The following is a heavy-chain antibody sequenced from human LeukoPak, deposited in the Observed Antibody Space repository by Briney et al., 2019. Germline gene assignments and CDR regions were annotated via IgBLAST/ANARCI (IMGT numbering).Heavy chain of an antibody. Sequence: SETLSLTCTVSGGSISNYYWNWIRQPPGKGLEWIGYIYYTGSTNYNPSLKSRVTISVDTSKNEFSLKLTSVTAADTAVYYCAKARQVVPAAMGGLDWGQGTLVTVSS. D-gene: IGHD2-2*01. V-gene: IGHV4-59*01. CDR2: IYYTGST. CDR3: AKARQVVPAAMGGLD. CDR1: GGSISNYY. J-gene: IGHJ4*02.